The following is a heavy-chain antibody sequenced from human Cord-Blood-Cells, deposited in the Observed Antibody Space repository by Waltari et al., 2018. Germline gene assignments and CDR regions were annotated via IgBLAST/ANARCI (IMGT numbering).Heavy chain of an antibody. J-gene: IGHJ3*02. V-gene: IGHV4-39*01. CDR2: IYYSGST. Sequence: QLQLQESGPGLVKPSETLSLTCTVSGGSISSSSYYWGWIRQPPGKGLEWIGSIYYSGSTYDNPSLKSRVTISVDTSKNQFSLKLSSVTAADTAVYYGAGHDLTVAAFDIWGQGTMVTVSS. D-gene: IGHD2-15*01. CDR1: GGSISSSSYY. CDR3: AGHDLTVAAFDI.